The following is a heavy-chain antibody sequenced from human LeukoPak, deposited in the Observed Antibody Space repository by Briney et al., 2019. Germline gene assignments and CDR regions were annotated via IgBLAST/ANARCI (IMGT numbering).Heavy chain of an antibody. CDR2: IIPIFGTA. CDR3: ARVTYGSGTYGAFDY. CDR1: GGTFSSYA. V-gene: IGHV1-69*13. Sequence: GASVKVSCKASGGTFSSYAMSWVRQAPGQGLEWMGGIIPIFGTANYAQKFQGRVTITADESTSTAYMELSSLRSEDTAVYYCARVTYGSGTYGAFDYWGQGTLVTVSS. J-gene: IGHJ4*02. D-gene: IGHD3-10*01.